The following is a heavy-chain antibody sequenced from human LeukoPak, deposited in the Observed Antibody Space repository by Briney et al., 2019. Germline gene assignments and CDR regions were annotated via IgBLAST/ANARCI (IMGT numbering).Heavy chain of an antibody. CDR2: IYYSGST. Sequence: SQTLSLTCTVSGGSISSGGYYWSWIRQHPGKGLEWIGYIYYSGSTYYNPSLKSRVTISVDTSKNQFSLKLSSVTAADTAVYYCATVPIVVVTASAFDIWGQGTMVTVPS. V-gene: IGHV4-31*03. D-gene: IGHD2-21*02. J-gene: IGHJ3*02. CDR1: GGSISSGGYY. CDR3: ATVPIVVVTASAFDI.